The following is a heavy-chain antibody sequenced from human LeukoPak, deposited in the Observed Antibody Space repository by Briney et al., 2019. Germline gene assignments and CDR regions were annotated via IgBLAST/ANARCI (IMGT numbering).Heavy chain of an antibody. Sequence: SETLSLTCTVSGGSISSYYWSWIRQPPGKGLEWIGYIYYSGSTNYNPSLKSRVTISVDTSKNQFSLKLSSVTAADTAVYYCARDSGSWLFDYWGRGTLVTVSS. D-gene: IGHD6-13*01. CDR3: ARDSGSWLFDY. CDR2: IYYSGST. V-gene: IGHV4-59*01. J-gene: IGHJ4*02. CDR1: GGSISSYY.